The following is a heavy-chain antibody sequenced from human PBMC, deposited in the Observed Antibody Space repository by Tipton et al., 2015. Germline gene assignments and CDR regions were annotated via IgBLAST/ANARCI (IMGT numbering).Heavy chain of an antibody. V-gene: IGHV3-11*01. J-gene: IGHJ4*02. CDR1: GFTFSDYY. Sequence: SLRLSCAASGFTFSDYYINWIRQAPGKGLEWVSCISSNANTIYYVDSVKGRFTISRDNARNSLYLQMNSLTAEDTAVYYCATEGISSSWYGSFDNWGQGTQVTVSS. CDR2: ISSNANTI. CDR3: ATEGISSSWYGSFDN. D-gene: IGHD6-13*01.